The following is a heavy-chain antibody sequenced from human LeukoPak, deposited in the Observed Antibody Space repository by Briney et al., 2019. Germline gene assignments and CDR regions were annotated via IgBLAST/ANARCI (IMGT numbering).Heavy chain of an antibody. CDR1: GGTFSSYA. V-gene: IGHV1-2*06. CDR3: ARVIEDTAMVTDDY. CDR2: INPNSGGT. J-gene: IGHJ4*02. Sequence: GASVKVSCKASGGTFSSYAISWVRQAPGQGLEWMGRINPNSGGTNYAQKFQGRVTMTRDTSISTAYMELSRLRSDDTAVYYCARVIEDTAMVTDDYWGQGTLVTVSS. D-gene: IGHD5-18*01.